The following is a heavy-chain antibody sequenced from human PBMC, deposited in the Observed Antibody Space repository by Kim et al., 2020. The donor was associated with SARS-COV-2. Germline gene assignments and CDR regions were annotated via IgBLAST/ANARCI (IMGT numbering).Heavy chain of an antibody. CDR1: GFTFSSYW. D-gene: IGHD6-13*01. CDR3: ASPGSSWGYYYYGMDV. CDR2: INSDGSST. J-gene: IGHJ6*02. V-gene: IGHV3-74*01. Sequence: GGSLRLSCAASGFTFSSYWMHWVRQAPGKGLVWVSRINSDGSSTSYADSVKGRFTISRDNAKNTLYLQMNSLRAEDTAVYYCASPGSSWGYYYYGMDVWGQGTTVTVSS.